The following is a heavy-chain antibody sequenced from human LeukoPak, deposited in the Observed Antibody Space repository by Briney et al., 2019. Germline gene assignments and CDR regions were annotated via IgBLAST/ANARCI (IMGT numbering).Heavy chain of an antibody. V-gene: IGHV4-34*01. Sequence: SETLSLTCAVYGGSFSGYYWSWIRQPPGKGLEWIGEINHSGSTNYNPSLKSRVTISVDTSKNQFSLKLSSVTAADTAVYYCARRRMVRGVKALDYWGQGTLVTVSS. CDR1: GGSFSGYY. CDR3: ARRRMVRGVKALDY. CDR2: INHSGST. J-gene: IGHJ4*02. D-gene: IGHD3-10*01.